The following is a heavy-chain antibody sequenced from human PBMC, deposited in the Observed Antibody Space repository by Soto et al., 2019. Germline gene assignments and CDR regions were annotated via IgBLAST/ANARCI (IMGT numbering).Heavy chain of an antibody. D-gene: IGHD3-3*01. Sequence: GESLKISCKGSGYSFTSYWIGWVRQMPGKGLEWMGIIYPGDSDTRYSPSFQGQVTISADKSISTAYLQWSSLKASDTAMYYCARSAYYDFWSGFRPPDYYYYGMDVWGQGTTVTVSS. CDR2: IYPGDSDT. CDR3: ARSAYYDFWSGFRPPDYYYYGMDV. V-gene: IGHV5-51*01. CDR1: GYSFTSYW. J-gene: IGHJ6*02.